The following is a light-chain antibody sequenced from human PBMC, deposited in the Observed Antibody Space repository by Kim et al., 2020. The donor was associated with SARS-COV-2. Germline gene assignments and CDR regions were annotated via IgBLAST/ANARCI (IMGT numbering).Light chain of an antibody. CDR2: QDN. CDR3: QTLDSTSV. V-gene: IGLV3-1*01. J-gene: IGLJ2*01. CDR1: KLGDKY. Sequence: SYELTQPPSVSVSPGQTATITCSGDKLGDKYACWYQQKPGQSPVLVIYQDNKRPSGIPERFSGSNSGNTATLTISGTQAMDEADYYSQTLDSTSVFGRGTQLIVL.